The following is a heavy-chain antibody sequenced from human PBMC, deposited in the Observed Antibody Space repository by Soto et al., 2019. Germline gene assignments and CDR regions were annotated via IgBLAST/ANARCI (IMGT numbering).Heavy chain of an antibody. J-gene: IGHJ6*02. CDR1: GYSFTSYW. Sequence: PGESLKISCKGSGYSFTSYWIGWVRQMPGKGLEWMGIIYPGDSDTRYSPSFQGQVTISADKSISTAYLQWSSLKASDTAMYYCDRMVIETHYGMDVWGQGTTVTVSS. D-gene: IGHD3-22*01. CDR2: IYPGDSDT. V-gene: IGHV5-51*01. CDR3: DRMVIETHYGMDV.